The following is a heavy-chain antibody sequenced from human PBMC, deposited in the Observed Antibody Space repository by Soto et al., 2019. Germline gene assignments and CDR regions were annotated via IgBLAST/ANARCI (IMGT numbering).Heavy chain of an antibody. CDR3: AKVTDSSGWYPYAYGLDV. V-gene: IGHV3-30*18. D-gene: IGHD6-19*01. CDR1: GFTVSSYG. CDR2: ISYDGSNK. J-gene: IGHJ6*02. Sequence: GGSLRLSCAVSGFTVSSYGIHWVRQAPGKGLERVAVISYDGSNKYYADSAKGRFTISRDNSKNTLYLQMNSLRAEDTAVYYCAKVTDSSGWYPYAYGLDVWGQGTTVTVS.